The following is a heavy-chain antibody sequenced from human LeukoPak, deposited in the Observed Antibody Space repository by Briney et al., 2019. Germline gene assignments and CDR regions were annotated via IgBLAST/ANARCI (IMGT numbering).Heavy chain of an antibody. CDR1: TGSISSYD. Sequence: SETLSLTCTVSTGSISSYDWSWIRQPAGQGLEWIGRIYTSGSTNYNPSLKSRVTMSGDTSKNQFSLKLSSVAAADTAVYYCARLITPPYYFDYWGQGTVVTVSS. CDR3: ARLITPPYYFDY. D-gene: IGHD1-14*01. CDR2: IYTSGST. J-gene: IGHJ4*02. V-gene: IGHV4-4*07.